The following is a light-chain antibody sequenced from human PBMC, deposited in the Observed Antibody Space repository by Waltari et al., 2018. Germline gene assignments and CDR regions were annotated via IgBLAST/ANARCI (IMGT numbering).Light chain of an antibody. J-gene: IGLJ3*02. CDR1: SNDVGVYNY. V-gene: IGLV2-14*01. CDR3: NSFTSSSTWV. Sequence: QSALTQPAPVSGSPGQSITISCTGTSNDVGVYNYVSWYQQHPGKAPKLMIFDVNDRPSGVSNRFSGSKSGNTASLTISGLQAEDEADYYCNSFTSSSTWVFGGGTKLTVL. CDR2: DVN.